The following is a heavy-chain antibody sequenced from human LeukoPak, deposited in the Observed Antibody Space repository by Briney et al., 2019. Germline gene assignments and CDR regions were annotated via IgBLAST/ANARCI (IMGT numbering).Heavy chain of an antibody. D-gene: IGHD1-14*01. Sequence: GGSLRLSCAASGFTFSSYSMNWVRQAPGKGLEWVSYISSSSSTIYYADSVRGRFTITRDNAQNFMSLQMNNLKPEDTAVYYCARDTNNGLDVWGRGTTVTVS. CDR2: ISSSSSTI. CDR1: GFTFSSYS. V-gene: IGHV3-48*04. J-gene: IGHJ6*02. CDR3: ARDTNNGLDV.